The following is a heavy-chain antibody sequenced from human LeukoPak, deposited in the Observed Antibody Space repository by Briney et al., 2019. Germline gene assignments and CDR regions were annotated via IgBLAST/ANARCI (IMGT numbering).Heavy chain of an antibody. J-gene: IGHJ1*01. CDR2: ISSSATNI. Sequence: PGGSLRLSCAASGFTFSNYYLSWIRQAPGEGLEWLSYISSSATNIQYADSVRGRFTISRDNTKNSLYLQMNRLRDEDTAVYYCARVEFYYDSSGYVGEYFLHWGQGTLVTVSS. V-gene: IGHV3-11*01. CDR3: ARVEFYYDSSGYVGEYFLH. CDR1: GFTFSNYY. D-gene: IGHD3-22*01.